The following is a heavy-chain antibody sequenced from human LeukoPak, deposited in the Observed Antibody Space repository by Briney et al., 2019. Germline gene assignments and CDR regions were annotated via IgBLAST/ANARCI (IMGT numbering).Heavy chain of an antibody. CDR1: GGSFSGYY. CDR3: ARGVWSVVGGSDYYYYYMDV. J-gene: IGHJ6*03. CDR2: INHSGST. Sequence: PSETLSLTCAVYGGSFSGYYWSWIRQPPGKGLEWIGEINHSGSTNYNPSLKSRVTTSVDTSKNQFSLKLSSVTAADTAVYYCARGVWSVVGGSDYYYYYMDVWGKGTTVTVSS. V-gene: IGHV4-34*01. D-gene: IGHD3-16*01.